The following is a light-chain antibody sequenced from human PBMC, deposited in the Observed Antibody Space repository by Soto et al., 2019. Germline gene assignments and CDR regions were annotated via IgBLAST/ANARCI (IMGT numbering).Light chain of an antibody. CDR3: QQYENSPIT. J-gene: IGKJ5*01. CDR2: GAS. V-gene: IGKV3-20*01. Sequence: ELVLTQSPGILSLSPGARASLSCGSSQSITSSFLAWYQQKPGQAPRLLIYGASSRATGIPDRFSGTGSETDFTLTINSLEPADFAVYYCQQYENSPITFGQGTRLDIK. CDR1: QSITSSF.